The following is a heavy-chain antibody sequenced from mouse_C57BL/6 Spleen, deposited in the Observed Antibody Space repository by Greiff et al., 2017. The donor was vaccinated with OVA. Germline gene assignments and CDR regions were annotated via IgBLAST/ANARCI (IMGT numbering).Heavy chain of an antibody. J-gene: IGHJ2*01. Sequence: VQLQQSGPELVKPGASVKISCKASGYAFTGSWMNWVKQRPGKGLEWIGRIYPDNGGTSYKQKFKGKATLTVDKSSSTAYMELNSLTSEDSAVYYCAREHDGFFDYWGQGTTLTVSS. D-gene: IGHD2-3*01. CDR3: AREHDGFFDY. CDR1: GYAFTGSW. V-gene: IGHV1-82*01. CDR2: IYPDNGGT.